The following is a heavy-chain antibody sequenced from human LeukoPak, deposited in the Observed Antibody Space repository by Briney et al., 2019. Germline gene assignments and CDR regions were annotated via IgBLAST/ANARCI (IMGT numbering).Heavy chain of an antibody. Sequence: GGSLRLSCAASGFTFDDYAMHWVRQAPGKGLEWVSGISWNSGSIDYADSVKGRFTISRDNAKNSLYLQMNSLRPEDTAFYCCAKGTGRYWTFFDYWGQGTLVTVSS. CDR1: GFTFDDYA. CDR2: ISWNSGSI. J-gene: IGHJ4*02. V-gene: IGHV3-9*01. D-gene: IGHD1-26*01. CDR3: AKGTGRYWTFFDY.